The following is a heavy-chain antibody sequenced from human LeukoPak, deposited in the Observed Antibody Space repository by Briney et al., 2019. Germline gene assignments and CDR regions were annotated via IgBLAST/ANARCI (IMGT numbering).Heavy chain of an antibody. CDR1: GYTFSGYY. Sequence: SVKVSCKASGYTFSGYYMYWVRRAPGQGLEWMGGIIPIFGTANYAQKFQGRVTITADESTSTAYMELSSLRSEDTAVYYCAREGTAVLRFLEWLQFDYWGQGTLVTVSS. D-gene: IGHD3-3*01. V-gene: IGHV1-69*13. CDR3: AREGTAVLRFLEWLQFDY. J-gene: IGHJ4*02. CDR2: IIPIFGTA.